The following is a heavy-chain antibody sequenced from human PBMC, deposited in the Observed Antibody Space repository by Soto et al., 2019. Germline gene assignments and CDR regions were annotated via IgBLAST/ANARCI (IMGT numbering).Heavy chain of an antibody. CDR2: ISSSTTTI. V-gene: IGHV3-48*01. D-gene: IGHD1-26*01. J-gene: IGHJ4*02. CDR3: ARAGARPGGGADY. CDR1: GFTFSIYS. Sequence: EVQLVESGGALVQPGGSLRLSCAASGFTFSIYSMNWVRQAPGKGLEWISYISSSTTTIYYTDSVRGRFTISRDSAKLYLQMNSLRAEDTAGYYCARAGARPGGGADYWGQGTLVTVSS.